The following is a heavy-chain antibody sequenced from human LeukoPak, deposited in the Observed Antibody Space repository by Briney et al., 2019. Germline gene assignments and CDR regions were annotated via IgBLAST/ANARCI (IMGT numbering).Heavy chain of an antibody. Sequence: SQTLSLTCTVSGGSISSGGYYWRWIRQHPGKGLEWIGYIYYSGSTYYNPSLKSRVTISVYTSKNQFSLKLSSVTAADTALYYCARGPPRAYFDSWGKGPLVTVS. CDR3: ARGPPRAYFDS. CDR1: GGSISSGGYY. J-gene: IGHJ4*02. CDR2: IYYSGST. V-gene: IGHV4-31*03.